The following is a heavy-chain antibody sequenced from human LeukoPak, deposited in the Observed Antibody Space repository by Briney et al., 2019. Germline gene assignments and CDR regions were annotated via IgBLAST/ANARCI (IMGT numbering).Heavy chain of an antibody. D-gene: IGHD3-22*01. CDR1: GYTFTSYG. J-gene: IGHJ4*02. CDR2: ISAYSGNT. CDR3: ARSASDSSGYYLSFFDY. V-gene: IGHV1-18*01. Sequence: GASVKVSCKASGYTFTSYGISWVRQAPGQGLEWMGWISAYSGNTNYAQKLQGRVTMTTDTSTSTAYMELRSLRSDDTAVYYCARSASDSSGYYLSFFDYWGQETLVTVSS.